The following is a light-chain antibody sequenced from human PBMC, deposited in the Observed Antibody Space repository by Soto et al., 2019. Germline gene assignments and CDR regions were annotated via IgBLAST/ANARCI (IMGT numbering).Light chain of an antibody. Sequence: EIVLTQSPGTLSLSPGERATLSCRASQSVTSTSLAWYQQKPGQAPRLLMYGASSRATGTPDRISGGGSGTDLTITIYRLEPEDFEVYDCQQSGYSPITFGQGTRLEIK. CDR3: QQSGYSPIT. J-gene: IGKJ5*01. V-gene: IGKV3-20*01. CDR2: GAS. CDR1: QSVTSTS.